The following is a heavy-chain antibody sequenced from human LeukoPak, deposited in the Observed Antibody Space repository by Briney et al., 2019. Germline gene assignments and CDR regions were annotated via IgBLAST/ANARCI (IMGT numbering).Heavy chain of an antibody. D-gene: IGHD3-16*02. CDR1: GFTFSSYA. CDR3: ARGPSYDYVWGSYRYDYYYYMDV. CDR2: ISGSGGST. Sequence: GGSLRLSCAASGFTFSSYAMSWVRQAPGKGLEWVSAISGSGGSTYYADSVKGRFTISRDNSKNTLYLQMNSLRAEDTAVYYCARGPSYDYVWGSYRYDYYYYMDVWGKGTTVTVSS. V-gene: IGHV3-23*01. J-gene: IGHJ6*03.